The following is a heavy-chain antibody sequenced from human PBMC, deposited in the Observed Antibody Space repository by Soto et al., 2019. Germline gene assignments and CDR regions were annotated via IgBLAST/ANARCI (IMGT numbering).Heavy chain of an antibody. CDR3: ARGLPLSCTNGVYPNWFDP. D-gene: IGHD2-8*01. CDR2: IYYSGST. V-gene: IGHV4-61*01. Sequence: PSETLSLTCTVSGGSVSSGSYYWSWIRQPPGKGLEWIGYIYYSGSTNYNPSLKSRVTISVDTSKNQFSLKLSSVTAADTAVYYCARGLPLSCTNGVYPNWFDPWGQGTLVTVSS. J-gene: IGHJ5*02. CDR1: GGSVSSGSYY.